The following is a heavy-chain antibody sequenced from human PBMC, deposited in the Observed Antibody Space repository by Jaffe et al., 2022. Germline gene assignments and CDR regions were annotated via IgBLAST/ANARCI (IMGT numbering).Heavy chain of an antibody. CDR2: INPNSGGT. V-gene: IGHV1-2*06. Sequence: QVQLVQSGAEVKKPGASVKVSCKASGYTFTGYYMHWVRQAPGQGLEWMGRINPNSGGTNYAQKFQGRVTMTRDTSISTAYMELSRLRSDDTAVYYCAVDIVLVADVVFGPNFDPWGQGTLVTVSS. CDR1: GYTFTGYY. D-gene: IGHD2-8*02. J-gene: IGHJ5*02. CDR3: AVDIVLVADVVFGPNFDP.